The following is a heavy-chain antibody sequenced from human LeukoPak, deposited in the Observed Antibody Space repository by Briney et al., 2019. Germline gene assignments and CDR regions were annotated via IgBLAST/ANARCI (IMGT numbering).Heavy chain of an antibody. J-gene: IGHJ4*02. V-gene: IGHV4-59*01. CDR1: GGSNTNYY. CDR2: IYYSGST. Sequence: PSETLSLTCTVSGGSNTNYYWSWIRQSPGKGLAWIGYIYYSGSTQYNPSLKSRVTISVDTSKNQFSLKLSSLTAADTAVYYCARVMNSGWSDYWGQGTLVTVSS. CDR3: ARVMNSGWSDY. D-gene: IGHD6-19*01.